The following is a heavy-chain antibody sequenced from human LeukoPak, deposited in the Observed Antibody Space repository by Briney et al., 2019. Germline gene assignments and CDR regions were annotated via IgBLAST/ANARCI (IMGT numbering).Heavy chain of an antibody. CDR1: GGSISSYY. V-gene: IGHV4-4*07. CDR3: AREGFSSSWFSPTSGMDV. Sequence: PSETLSLTCTVSGGSISSYYWSWIRQPAGKGLEWIGRIYTSGSTNYNPPLKSRVTMSVDTSKNQFSLKLSSVTAADTAVYYCAREGFSSSWFSPTSGMDVWGQGTTVTVSS. J-gene: IGHJ6*02. CDR2: IYTSGST. D-gene: IGHD6-13*01.